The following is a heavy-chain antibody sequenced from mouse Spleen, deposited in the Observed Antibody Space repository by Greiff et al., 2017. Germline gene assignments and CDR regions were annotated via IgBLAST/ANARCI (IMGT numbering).Heavy chain of an antibody. CDR1: GFTFSDFY. Sequence: EVQLVESGGGLVQSGRSLRLSCATSGFTFSDFYMEWVRQAPGKGLEWIAASRNKANDYTTEYSASVKGRFIVSRDTSQSILYLQMNALRAEDTAIYYCARADDGGDYFDYWGQGTTLTVSS. D-gene: IGHD2-12*01. CDR3: ARADDGGDYFDY. V-gene: IGHV7-1*01. J-gene: IGHJ2*01. CDR2: SRNKANDYTT.